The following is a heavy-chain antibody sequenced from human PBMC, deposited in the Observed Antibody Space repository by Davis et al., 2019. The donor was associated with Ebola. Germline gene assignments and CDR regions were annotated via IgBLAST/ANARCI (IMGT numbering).Heavy chain of an antibody. CDR1: GFTFSSYS. V-gene: IGHV3-7*01. CDR2: IKQDGSEK. Sequence: PGGSLRLSCAASGFTFSSYSMHWVRQAPGKGLEWVANIKQDGSEKYYVDSVKGRFTISRDNAKNSLYLQMNSLRDEDTAVYYCARGGLTMVRGVMDYYYYYGMDVWGQGTTVTVSS. D-gene: IGHD3-10*01. CDR3: ARGGLTMVRGVMDYYYYYGMDV. J-gene: IGHJ6*02.